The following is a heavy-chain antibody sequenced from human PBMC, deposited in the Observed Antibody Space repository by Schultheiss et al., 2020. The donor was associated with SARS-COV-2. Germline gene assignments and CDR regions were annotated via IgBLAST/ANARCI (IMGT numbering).Heavy chain of an antibody. V-gene: IGHV3-64*04. CDR3: ARGGEMATIDY. Sequence: GESLKISCSASGFTFSSYAMHWVRQAPGKGLEYVSAISSNGGSTYYADSVKGRFTISRDNSKNTLYLQMNSLRAEDTAVYYCARGGEMATIDYWGQGTLVTVSS. J-gene: IGHJ4*02. CDR2: ISSNGGST. CDR1: GFTFSSYA. D-gene: IGHD5-24*01.